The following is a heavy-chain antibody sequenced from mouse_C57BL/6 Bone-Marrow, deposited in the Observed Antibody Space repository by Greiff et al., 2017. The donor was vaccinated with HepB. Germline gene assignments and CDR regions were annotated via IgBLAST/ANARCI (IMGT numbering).Heavy chain of an antibody. Sequence: EVRLVEGGAGLVQPGGSLKLSCAASGFTFSDYYMYWVRQTPEKRLEWVAYISNGGGSTYYPDTVKGRFTISRDNAKNTLYLQMSRLKSEDTAMYYCARHGMVTFDYWGQGTTLTVSS. CDR3: ARHGMVTFDY. CDR1: GFTFSDYY. D-gene: IGHD2-3*01. J-gene: IGHJ2*01. CDR2: ISNGGGST. V-gene: IGHV5-12*01.